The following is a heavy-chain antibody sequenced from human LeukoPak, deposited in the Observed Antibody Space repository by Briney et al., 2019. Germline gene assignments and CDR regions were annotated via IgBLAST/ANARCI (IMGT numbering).Heavy chain of an antibody. D-gene: IGHD4-17*01. J-gene: IGHJ4*02. V-gene: IGHV3-23*01. CDR2: ISGSGGST. Sequence: ETLSLTCTVSGGSISSGGYYWSWIRQAPGKGLEWVSAISGSGGSTYYADSVKGRFTISRDNSKNTLYLQMNSLRAEDTAVYYCAKEDGDYVFDYWGQGTLVTVSS. CDR1: GGSISSGGYY. CDR3: AKEDGDYVFDY.